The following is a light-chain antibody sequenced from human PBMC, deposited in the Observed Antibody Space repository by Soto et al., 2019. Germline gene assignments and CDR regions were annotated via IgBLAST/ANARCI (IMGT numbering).Light chain of an antibody. CDR2: DAS. J-gene: IGKJ5*01. Sequence: EIVMTPSPANLSVSPGEEATLSCRASQSVGINLAWYQQKPGQATRLLIYDASSRATGIPDRFSGSGSGTEFTLTISRLEPEDFAVYYCQQYTISPPITFGQGTRLEI. CDR1: QSVGIN. V-gene: IGKV3D-15*02. CDR3: QQYTISPPIT.